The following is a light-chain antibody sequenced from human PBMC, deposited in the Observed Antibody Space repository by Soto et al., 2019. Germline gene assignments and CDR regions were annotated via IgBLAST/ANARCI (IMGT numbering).Light chain of an antibody. Sequence: EIVLTLSQATLSLSPGEIATLSCRSSQSVSSSLACYQPTPGQAPRLLIYDASNRATGIPARFSGSGSGTDFTLTINSLEPEDFAVYYCQQRSNWPSITFGQGTQLDIK. CDR1: QSVSSS. CDR2: DAS. J-gene: IGKJ5*01. CDR3: QQRSNWPSIT. V-gene: IGKV3-11*01.